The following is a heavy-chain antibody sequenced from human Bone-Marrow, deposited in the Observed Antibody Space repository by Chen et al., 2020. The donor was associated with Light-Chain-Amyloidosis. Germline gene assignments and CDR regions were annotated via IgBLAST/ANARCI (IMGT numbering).Heavy chain of an antibody. CDR3: VIDVMSTTGHRWFES. J-gene: IGHJ5*01. Sequence: QVQLQESGPGLVKPSQTLSLTCTVPGDSLFNDKYYWHVIRQPAGKGLEWIGRVYNSGRTRYNPSLKSRITLSVNTAKNQFSLNLTSVTATDTAMYYCVIDVMSTTGHRWFESWGQGTVVTVS. V-gene: IGHV4-61*02. CDR1: GDSLFNDKYY. CDR2: VYNSGRT. D-gene: IGHD1-26*01.